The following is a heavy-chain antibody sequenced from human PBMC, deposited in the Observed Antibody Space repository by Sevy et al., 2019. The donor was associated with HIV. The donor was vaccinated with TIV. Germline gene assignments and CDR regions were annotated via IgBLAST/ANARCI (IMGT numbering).Heavy chain of an antibody. CDR2: VRYSGSDK. Sequence: GGSLRLSCAASGFTFSSYGMHWVRQAPGRGLEWVAFVRYSGSDKYYADSVKGRFTISRVYSKNTLYLEMNSLRAEDTAFYYCAKDQRGYLDYWGQGTLVTVSS. CDR3: AKDQRGYLDY. V-gene: IGHV3-30*02. D-gene: IGHD6-25*01. J-gene: IGHJ4*02. CDR1: GFTFSSYG.